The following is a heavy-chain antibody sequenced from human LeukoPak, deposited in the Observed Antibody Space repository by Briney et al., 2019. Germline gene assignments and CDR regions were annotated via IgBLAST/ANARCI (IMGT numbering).Heavy chain of an antibody. J-gene: IGHJ4*02. CDR1: GGSFSITNCY. CDR2: ICYDGST. Sequence: SETLSLTCTVSGGSFSITNCYWTLIRQPPGKGLEWLGSICYDGSTYYYPSLQRRVTVAADTSKNQFSLKLSSVTAADSAVYGCARHHRDGYTDSWRQGILVTVSS. V-gene: IGHV4-39*01. CDR3: ARHHRDGYTDS. D-gene: IGHD5-24*01.